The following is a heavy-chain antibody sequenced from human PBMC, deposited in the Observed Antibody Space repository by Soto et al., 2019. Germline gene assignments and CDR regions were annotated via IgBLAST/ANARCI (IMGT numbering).Heavy chain of an antibody. CDR2: IYYSGST. D-gene: IGHD5-12*01. V-gene: IGHV4-31*03. J-gene: IGHJ4*02. CDR1: GGSISSGGYY. Sequence: QVQLQESGPGLVKPSQTLSLTCTVSGGSISSGGYYWSWIRQYPGKSLEWSGYIYYSGSTYYNPSLKSRVTISVDPSKNQFSLKLSSVTAADTAVYYCATGQRWRQLHPFDYWGQGTLVTVSS. CDR3: ATGQRWRQLHPFDY.